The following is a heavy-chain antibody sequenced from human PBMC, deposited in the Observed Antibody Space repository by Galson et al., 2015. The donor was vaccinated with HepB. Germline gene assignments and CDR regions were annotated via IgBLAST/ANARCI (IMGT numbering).Heavy chain of an antibody. CDR2: INPSGGST. D-gene: IGHD6-13*01. V-gene: IGHV1-46*01. J-gene: IGHJ5*02. CDR3: ARDAGYSSRAGNWFDP. Sequence: SVKVSCKASGYTFTSYYMHWVRQAPGQGLEWMGIINPSGGSTSYAQKFQGRVTMTRDTSTSTVYMELSSLRSEDTAVYYCARDAGYSSRAGNWFDPWGQGTLVTVSS. CDR1: GYTFTSYY.